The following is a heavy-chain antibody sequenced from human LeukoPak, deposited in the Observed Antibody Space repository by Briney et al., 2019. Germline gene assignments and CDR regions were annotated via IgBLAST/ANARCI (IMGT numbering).Heavy chain of an antibody. D-gene: IGHD3-22*01. CDR2: IYPGDSDT. V-gene: IGHV5-51*01. J-gene: IGHJ4*02. CDR1: GYSFTSYW. CDR3: ARQYDSSGYYLLDY. Sequence: KDGESLKISCKGSGYSFTSYWIGWVRQMPGKGLEWMGIIYPGDSDTRYSPPFQGQVTISADKSISTAYLQWSSLKASDTAMYYCARQYDSSGYYLLDYWGQGTLVTVSS.